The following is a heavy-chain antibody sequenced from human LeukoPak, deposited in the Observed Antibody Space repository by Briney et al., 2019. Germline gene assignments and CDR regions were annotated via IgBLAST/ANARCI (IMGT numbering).Heavy chain of an antibody. CDR1: GGSISSGSYY. Sequence: SQTLSLTCTVSGGSISSGSYYWSWIRQPAGKGLEWIGRIYTSGSTNYNPSLKSRVTISVDTSKNQFSLKLSSVTAADTAVYYCARAGWLRGSGTEPRFDPWGQGTLVTVSS. CDR3: ARAGWLRGSGTEPRFDP. V-gene: IGHV4-61*02. J-gene: IGHJ5*02. CDR2: IYTSGST. D-gene: IGHD3-10*01.